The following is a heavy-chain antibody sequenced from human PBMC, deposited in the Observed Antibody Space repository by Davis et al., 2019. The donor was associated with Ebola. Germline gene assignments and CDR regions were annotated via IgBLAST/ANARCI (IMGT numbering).Heavy chain of an antibody. J-gene: IGHJ5*02. V-gene: IGHV1-3*01. Sequence: ASVKVSCKASGYTFTSYAMHWVRQAPGQRLEWMGWINAGNGNTKYSQKFQGRVTITRDTSASTAYMELSSLRSEDTAVYYCARGIAARGYNWFDPWGQGTLVSVSS. CDR2: INAGNGNT. D-gene: IGHD6-6*01. CDR1: GYTFTSYA. CDR3: ARGIAARGYNWFDP.